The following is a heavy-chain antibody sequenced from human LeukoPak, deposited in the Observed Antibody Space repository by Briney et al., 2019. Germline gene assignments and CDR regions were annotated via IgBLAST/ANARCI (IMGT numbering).Heavy chain of an antibody. CDR2: VFHSGTT. Sequence: SETLSLTCTVSGGSISGSRSYWGWIHQPPGKGLEWIGSVFHSGTTYYNPSLKSRLTISVDTSKNQFSLKLSSVTAADTAVYYCARRDYSGDNPVLDYWGQGTLVTVSS. CDR3: ARRDYSGDNPVLDY. D-gene: IGHD4-23*01. J-gene: IGHJ4*02. CDR1: GGSISGSRSY. V-gene: IGHV4-39*01.